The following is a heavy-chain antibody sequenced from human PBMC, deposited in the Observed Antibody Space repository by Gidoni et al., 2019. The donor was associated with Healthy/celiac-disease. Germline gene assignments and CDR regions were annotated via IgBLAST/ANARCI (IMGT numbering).Heavy chain of an antibody. V-gene: IGHV3-21*01. J-gene: IGHJ4*02. CDR2: ISSSISYI. D-gene: IGHD4-17*01. Sequence: EVQMVASGGGLVKPGGSLRRSCEASGFTFSSYSMNWVRQAPGKGLEWASSISSSISYIYYADSVKGRFTISRDNAKNSLYLQMNSLRAEDTAVYYCAREIYGDYPFDYWGQGTLVTVSS. CDR3: AREIYGDYPFDY. CDR1: GFTFSSYS.